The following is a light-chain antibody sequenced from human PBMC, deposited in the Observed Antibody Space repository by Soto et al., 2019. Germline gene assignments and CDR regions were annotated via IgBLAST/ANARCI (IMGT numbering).Light chain of an antibody. CDR2: GAS. Sequence: EIVMTQSPATLSVSTGERATLSCRASQSVSSNLAWYQQKPGQAPRLLIYGASTRATGIPARFSGSGSGTEFTLTISSLQSEDFAVYYCQQRSNWPLTFGGGTKV. CDR3: QQRSNWPLT. J-gene: IGKJ4*01. V-gene: IGKV3-15*01. CDR1: QSVSSN.